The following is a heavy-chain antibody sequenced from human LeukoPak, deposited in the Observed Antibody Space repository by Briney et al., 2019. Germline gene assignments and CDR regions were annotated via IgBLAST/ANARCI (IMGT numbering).Heavy chain of an antibody. J-gene: IGHJ4*02. CDR3: AKDEGLLWFGEGGYFDY. D-gene: IGHD3-10*01. CDR1: GFTFSSYS. Sequence: GGSLRLSCAASGFTFSSYSMNWVRQAPGKGLEWVSSISSSSSYIYYADSVKGRFTISRDNAKNSLYLQMNSLRAEDTALYYCAKDEGLLWFGEGGYFDYWGQGTLVTVSS. V-gene: IGHV3-21*04. CDR2: ISSSSSYI.